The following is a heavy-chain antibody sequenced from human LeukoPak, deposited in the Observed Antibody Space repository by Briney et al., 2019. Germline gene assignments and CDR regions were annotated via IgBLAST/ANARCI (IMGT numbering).Heavy chain of an antibody. CDR1: GGSFSRDY. CDR3: ARVSIVYGMDV. Sequence: SETLSLSCRVSGGSFSRDYWSWIRQPPGKGLEWIGYMYYSGSTNYNLSLKSRVTISLATSKKQFSLKLSSVTAADTAVYYCARVSIVYGMDVWGQGTTVSVSS. D-gene: IGHD3-3*02. V-gene: IGHV4-59*01. CDR2: MYYSGST. J-gene: IGHJ6*02.